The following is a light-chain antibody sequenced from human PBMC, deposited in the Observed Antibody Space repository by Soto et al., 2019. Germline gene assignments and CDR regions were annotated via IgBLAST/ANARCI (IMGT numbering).Light chain of an antibody. CDR3: QQYNSYPYT. CDR1: QSISSW. CDR2: KAS. J-gene: IGKJ2*01. Sequence: DIQMTQSPSTLSASVGDRVTITCRASQSISSWLAWYQQKPGKAPKVLMYKASTLESGVPSRFSGSGSGTDFTLTISSLQPDDFATYYCQQYNSYPYTFGQGTKLEIK. V-gene: IGKV1-5*03.